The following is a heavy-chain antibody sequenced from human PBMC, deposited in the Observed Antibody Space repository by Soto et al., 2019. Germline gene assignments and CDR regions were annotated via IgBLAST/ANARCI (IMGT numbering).Heavy chain of an antibody. CDR1: GFTFSSYS. Sequence: EVQLVESGGGLVKPGGSLRLSCAASGFTFSSYSMNWVRQAPGKGLEWVSSISSSSSYIYYADSVKGRFTISRDNAKNSLYLQMNSLRAEDTAVYYCARVLRGYDFGLFDYWGQGTLVNVSS. J-gene: IGHJ4*02. V-gene: IGHV3-21*01. CDR3: ARVLRGYDFGLFDY. CDR2: ISSSSSYI. D-gene: IGHD5-12*01.